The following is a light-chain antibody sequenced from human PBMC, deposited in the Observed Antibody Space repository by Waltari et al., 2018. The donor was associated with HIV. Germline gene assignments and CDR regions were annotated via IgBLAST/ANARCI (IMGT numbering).Light chain of an antibody. V-gene: IGLV1-47*01. J-gene: IGLJ2*01. CDR3: AAWDDTLSGQGV. CDR1: TSNIGSNY. CDR2: RDN. Sequence: QSVLTQQPSVSGTPGQRVTISCSGSTSNIGSNYVYWYQQLPETAPKLLIYRDNQRPSGVPDRFSGSKSGTSASLAINGLRSEDEADYYCAAWDDTLSGQGVFGGGTKLTVL.